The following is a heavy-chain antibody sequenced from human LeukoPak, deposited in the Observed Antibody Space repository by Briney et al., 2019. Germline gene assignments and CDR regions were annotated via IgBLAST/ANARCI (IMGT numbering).Heavy chain of an antibody. CDR1: GYTFTGYY. Sequence: ASVKVSCKASGYTFTGYYMHWVRQAPGQGLEWMGWINPNSGGTNYAQKFQGGVTMTRDTSISTAYMELSRLRSDDTAVYYCARDPRWLQPFDYWGQGTLVTVSS. CDR3: ARDPRWLQPFDY. CDR2: INPNSGGT. V-gene: IGHV1-2*02. J-gene: IGHJ4*02. D-gene: IGHD5-24*01.